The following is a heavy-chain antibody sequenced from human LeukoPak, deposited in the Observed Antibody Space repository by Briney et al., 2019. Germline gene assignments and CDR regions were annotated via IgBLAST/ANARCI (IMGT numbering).Heavy chain of an antibody. V-gene: IGHV3-74*01. Sequence: GGSLRLSCAASGFTFSSYWMHWVRQAPGKGLVWVSRINSDGSSTSYADSVKGRFTISRDNVKNTLYLQMNSLRAEDTAVYYCARVRGSGWSYFDYWGQGTLVTVSS. CDR1: GFTFSSYW. CDR2: INSDGSST. D-gene: IGHD6-19*01. CDR3: ARVRGSGWSYFDY. J-gene: IGHJ4*02.